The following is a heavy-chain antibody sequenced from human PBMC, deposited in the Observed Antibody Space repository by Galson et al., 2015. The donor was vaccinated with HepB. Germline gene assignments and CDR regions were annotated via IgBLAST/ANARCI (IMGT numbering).Heavy chain of an antibody. CDR3: ARGQGGRYSGYDRVPYRVYYYYYGMDV. J-gene: IGHJ6*02. CDR2: INHSGST. V-gene: IGHV4-34*01. CDR1: GGSFSGYY. Sequence: TLSLTCAVYGGSFSGYYWSWIHQPPGKGLEWIGEINHSGSTNYNPSLKSRVTISVDTSKNQFSLKLSSVTAADTAVYYCARGQGGRYSGYDRVPYRVYYYYYGMDVWGQGTTVTVSS. D-gene: IGHD5-12*01.